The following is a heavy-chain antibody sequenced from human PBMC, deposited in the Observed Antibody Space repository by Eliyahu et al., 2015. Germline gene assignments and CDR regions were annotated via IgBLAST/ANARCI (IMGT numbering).Heavy chain of an antibody. CDR1: GFTFXSYT. V-gene: IGHV3-48*02. D-gene: IGHD5-18*01. CDR2: ISGSGNTI. J-gene: IGHJ3*02. Sequence: EVQLVESGGGLVQPGGSLRLSCAASGFTFXSYTMNWVRQAPGKGLEWVSYISGSGNTIYYADSVKGRFTISRDNARNSLYLQMNSLRDEDTAVYYCARKGGNNYGDGKQDAFDIWGQGTMVTVSS. CDR3: ARKGGNNYGDGKQDAFDI.